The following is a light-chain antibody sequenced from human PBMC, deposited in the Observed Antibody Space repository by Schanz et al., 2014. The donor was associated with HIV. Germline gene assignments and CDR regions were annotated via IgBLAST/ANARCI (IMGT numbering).Light chain of an antibody. CDR2: ATY. V-gene: IGLV1-40*01. CDR3: AGWDDSLNVWV. CDR1: SSNIGAGYD. Sequence: QSVLTQPPSVSGAPGQWVTVSCSGGSSNIGAGYDVHWYQQLPGTGPKLLIYATYNRPSGVPDRFSGSGSGTSASLAISGLRSEDEADYYCAGWDDSLNVWVFGGGTKLTVL. J-gene: IGLJ3*02.